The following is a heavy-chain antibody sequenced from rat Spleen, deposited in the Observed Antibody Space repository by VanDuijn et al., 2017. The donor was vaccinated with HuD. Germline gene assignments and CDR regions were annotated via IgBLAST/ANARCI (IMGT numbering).Heavy chain of an antibody. CDR2: IWGDGST. Sequence: QVQLKESGPGLVQPSQTLSLTCTVSGFSLTSYNVHWVRQPPGKGLEWMGGIWGDGSTDYNSALKSRLRISRETSKSQVFLKMNSLQTDDTVIYFCARSYGGYTSNWFPYWGQGTLVTVSS. CDR3: ARSYGGYTSNWFPY. J-gene: IGHJ3*01. CDR1: GFSLTSYN. D-gene: IGHD1-11*01. V-gene: IGHV2-1*01.